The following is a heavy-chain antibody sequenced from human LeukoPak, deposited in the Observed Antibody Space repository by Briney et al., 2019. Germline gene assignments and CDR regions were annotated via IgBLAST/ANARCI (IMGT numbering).Heavy chain of an antibody. J-gene: IGHJ4*02. CDR1: GGSISSSNW. CDR3: ARAHPWSTTRQEGYYYDSSGYSYDD. Sequence: PSGTLSLTCAVSGGSISSSNWWSWVRQPPGKGLEWIGEIYHSGSTNYNPSLKSRVTISADKSKNQFSLKLSSVTAADTAVYYCARAHPWSTTRQEGYYYDSSGYSYDDWGQGTLVTVSS. V-gene: IGHV4-4*02. D-gene: IGHD3-22*01. CDR2: IYHSGST.